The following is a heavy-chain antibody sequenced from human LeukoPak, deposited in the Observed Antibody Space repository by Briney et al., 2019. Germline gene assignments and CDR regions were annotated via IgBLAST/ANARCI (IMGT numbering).Heavy chain of an antibody. CDR2: INWNGGST. J-gene: IGHJ3*02. CDR1: GFTFDDYG. Sequence: GGSLRLSCAASGFTFDDYGMSWVRQAPGKGLEWVSGINWNGGSTGYADSVKGRFTISRDNAKDSLYLQMNSLRAEDTALYYCARGLTMIVPYAFDIWGQGTMVTVSS. V-gene: IGHV3-20*04. CDR3: ARGLTMIVPYAFDI. D-gene: IGHD3-22*01.